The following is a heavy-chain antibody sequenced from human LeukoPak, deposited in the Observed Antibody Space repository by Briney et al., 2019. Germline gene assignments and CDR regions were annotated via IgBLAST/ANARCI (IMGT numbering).Heavy chain of an antibody. CDR1: GGSFSGDY. D-gene: IGHD3-16*01. J-gene: IGHJ3*02. V-gene: IGHV4-34*01. CDR2: INHSGST. Sequence: SETLSLTCAVYGGSFSGDYWSWIRQPPGKVREWIGEINHSGSTNYNPSLKSRVTRSLDTSKTQFSLKRSAVTAADRAVYYSPRWSGTGRDGLSFDMWGEGTMVSVSS. CDR3: PRWSGTGRDGLSFDM.